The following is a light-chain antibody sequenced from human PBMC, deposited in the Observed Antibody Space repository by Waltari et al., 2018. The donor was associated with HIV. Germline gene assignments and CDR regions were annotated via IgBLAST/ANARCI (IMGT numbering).Light chain of an antibody. J-gene: IGLJ2*01. Sequence: QAGLTQPPSVSRGLRQTATPTCTGNSTNVGNQGAAWLQQHQGHPPKLLSYSNNNRPSGISERLSASRSENTASLTITGLQPEDEADYYCSAWDSSLSAVVFGGGTKLTVL. CDR3: SAWDSSLSAVV. CDR1: STNVGNQG. V-gene: IGLV10-54*01. CDR2: SNN.